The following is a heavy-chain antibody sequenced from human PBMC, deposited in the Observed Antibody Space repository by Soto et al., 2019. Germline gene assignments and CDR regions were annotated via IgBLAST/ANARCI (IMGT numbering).Heavy chain of an antibody. Sequence: QVQLVESGGGVVQPGRSLRLSCAASGFTFSSYGMHWVRQAPGKGLEWVAVISYDGTNKYFADSVKGRFTISRDNSKNTLHLQTNSLSAEATAVYYCAKAGQLWFPFDFDYWGQGTLVTVSS. V-gene: IGHV3-30*18. CDR3: AKAGQLWFPFDFDY. J-gene: IGHJ4*02. CDR2: ISYDGTNK. D-gene: IGHD5-18*01. CDR1: GFTFSSYG.